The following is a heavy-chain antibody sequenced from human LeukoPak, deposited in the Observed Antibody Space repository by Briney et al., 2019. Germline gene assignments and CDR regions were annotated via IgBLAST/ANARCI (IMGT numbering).Heavy chain of an antibody. CDR1: GVAFSTYA. D-gene: IGHD3-9*01. J-gene: IGHJ4*02. Sequence: GGSLRLSCAASGVAFSTYAMNWVRQAPGKGLEWVSAISGSGATAYYEDSVKGRFTIARDNSKKELYLQMSSVRAEDTAVYYCAKAESNDMLTPFDSWGQGTLVTVSS. CDR3: AKAESNDMLTPFDS. CDR2: ISGSGATA. V-gene: IGHV3-23*01.